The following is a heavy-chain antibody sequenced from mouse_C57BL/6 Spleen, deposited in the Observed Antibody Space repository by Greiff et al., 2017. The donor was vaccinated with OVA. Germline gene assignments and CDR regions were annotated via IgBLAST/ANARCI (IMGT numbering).Heavy chain of an antibody. Sequence: QVQLQQSGAELARPGASVKLSCKASGYTFTSYGISWVKQRTGQGLEWIGEIYPRSGNTYYNEKFKGKATLTADKSSSTAYMELRSLTSEDTEVYVCARREGNRYAMDYWGQGTSVTVSS. CDR1: GYTFTSYG. J-gene: IGHJ4*01. V-gene: IGHV1-81*01. CDR3: ARREGNRYAMDY. CDR2: IYPRSGNT. D-gene: IGHD2-1*01.